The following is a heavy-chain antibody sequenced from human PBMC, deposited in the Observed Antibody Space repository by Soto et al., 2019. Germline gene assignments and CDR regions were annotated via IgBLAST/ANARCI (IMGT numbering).Heavy chain of an antibody. CDR2: IFYNGNT. CDR1: GGSINSGGHY. J-gene: IGHJ6*02. Sequence: SETLSLTCTVSGGSINSGGHYWSWIRQHPGKGLEWIGYIFYNGNTYYNPSLQSRLTISRDTPKNQFSLKLNSVTAADTAVYYCARQRMVYAILDYYYYGMDVWGQGTTVT. D-gene: IGHD2-8*01. V-gene: IGHV4-31*03. CDR3: ARQRMVYAILDYYYYGMDV.